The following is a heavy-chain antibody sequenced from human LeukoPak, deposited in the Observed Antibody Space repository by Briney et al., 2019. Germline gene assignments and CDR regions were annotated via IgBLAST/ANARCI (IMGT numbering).Heavy chain of an antibody. Sequence: PGGSLRLSCGGSGLSFSSSALSWVRQAPGKGLEWVSGISSSGGSTYYADSVKGRFTISRDNSKNTLYLQMNSLRAEDTAVYYCAKIRQQLVHLEAFDIWGQGTMVTVSS. V-gene: IGHV3-23*01. J-gene: IGHJ3*02. D-gene: IGHD6-13*01. CDR1: GLSFSSSA. CDR3: AKIRQQLVHLEAFDI. CDR2: ISSSGGST.